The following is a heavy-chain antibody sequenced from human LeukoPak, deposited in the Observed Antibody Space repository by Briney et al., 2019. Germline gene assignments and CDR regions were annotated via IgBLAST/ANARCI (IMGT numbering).Heavy chain of an antibody. J-gene: IGHJ4*02. CDR1: GFTFSSYS. CDR3: ARVVVGATYGLDY. Sequence: GGSLRLSCAASGFTFSSYSMNWVRQAPGKGLEWVSSISSSSSYIYYADSVKGRFTISRDNAKNSLYLQMNSLRAEDTAVYYCARVVVGATYGLDYWGQGTLVTVSS. D-gene: IGHD1-26*01. CDR2: ISSSSSYI. V-gene: IGHV3-21*01.